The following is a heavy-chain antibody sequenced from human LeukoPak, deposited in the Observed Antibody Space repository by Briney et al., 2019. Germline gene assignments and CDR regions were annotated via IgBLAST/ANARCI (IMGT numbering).Heavy chain of an antibody. J-gene: IGHJ4*02. D-gene: IGHD2-15*01. CDR3: ARIEGYCSGGSCLDY. Sequence: SETLSLTCTVSGGSISSSSYYWGWIRQPPGKGLEWIGSIYYSGSTYYNPSLKSRVTISVDMSKNQFSLKLSSVTAADTAVYYCARIEGYCSGGSCLDYWGQGTLVTVSS. CDR1: GGSISSSSYY. V-gene: IGHV4-39*01. CDR2: IYYSGST.